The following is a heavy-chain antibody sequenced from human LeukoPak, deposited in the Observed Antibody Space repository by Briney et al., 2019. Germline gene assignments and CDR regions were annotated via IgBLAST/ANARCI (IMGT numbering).Heavy chain of an antibody. D-gene: IGHD3-10*01. CDR2: IYDSGST. CDR1: GGSISSYY. CDR3: ARYRETRGQTH. J-gene: IGHJ1*01. V-gene: IGHV4-59*01. Sequence: PSETLSLTCTVSGGSISSYYWNWIRQPPGKGLEWIGYIYDSGSTNYNPSLKSRVTISVDTSKNQFSLKLSSVTAADTAVYYCARYRETRGQTHWGQGTLVIVSS.